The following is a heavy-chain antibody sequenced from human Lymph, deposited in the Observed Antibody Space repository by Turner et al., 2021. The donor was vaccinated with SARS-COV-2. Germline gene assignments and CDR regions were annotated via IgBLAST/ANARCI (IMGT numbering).Heavy chain of an antibody. J-gene: IGHJ4*02. D-gene: IGHD3-10*01. CDR3: ARLVRRSEYYFDY. CDR1: VGSISSSSHY. V-gene: IGHV4-39*01. Sequence: QLQLQESGPGLLKPSETLSLTCTVPVGSISSSSHYWGWIRQPPGRGLEWIEHIYYSGSNYYNPSLKSRVTISVDTSKNQFSLKLSSVTAADTAVYYCARLVRRSEYYFDYWGQGTLVTVSS. CDR2: IYYSGSN.